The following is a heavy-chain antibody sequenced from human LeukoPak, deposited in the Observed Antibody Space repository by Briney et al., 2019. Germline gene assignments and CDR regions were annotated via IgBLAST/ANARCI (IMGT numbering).Heavy chain of an antibody. CDR1: GLTFSTYS. CDR3: ARAAQPGFDP. J-gene: IGHJ5*02. D-gene: IGHD1-14*01. Sequence: GGSLRLSCGASGLTFSTYSINWVRQAPGKGLEWVSYISSDSGTIYYADSVKGRFTISRDNAKNSLYLQINSLRAEDTAVYYCARAAQPGFDPWGQGTLVTVSS. CDR2: ISSDSGTI. V-gene: IGHV3-48*01.